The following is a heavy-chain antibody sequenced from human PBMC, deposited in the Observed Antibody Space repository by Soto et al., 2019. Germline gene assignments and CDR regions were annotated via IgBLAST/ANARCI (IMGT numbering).Heavy chain of an antibody. V-gene: IGHV4-31*03. Sequence: KTSETLSLTCTVSGGSISSGGYYWSWIRQHPGKGLEWIGYIYYSGSTYYNPSLKSRVTISVDTSKNQFSLKLSSVTAADTAVYYCARVAGSYYYDSSGYRPFDYWGQGTLVTVPS. CDR1: GGSISSGGYY. CDR3: ARVAGSYYYDSSGYRPFDY. J-gene: IGHJ4*02. D-gene: IGHD3-22*01. CDR2: IYYSGST.